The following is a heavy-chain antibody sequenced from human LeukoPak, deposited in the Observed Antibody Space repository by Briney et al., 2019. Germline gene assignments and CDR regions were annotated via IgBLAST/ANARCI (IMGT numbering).Heavy chain of an antibody. Sequence: PGGSLRLSCETSGFTFVDYYMTWFRQTPGKGLEFISYISPSGTDITYADSVKGRFTISRDNAKNSLYLQMNSLRAEDAAVYYCARRKQLIDYGMDVWGQGTTVTVSS. J-gene: IGHJ6*02. D-gene: IGHD6-13*01. CDR1: GFTFVDYY. CDR3: ARRKQLIDYGMDV. CDR2: ISPSGTDI. V-gene: IGHV3-11*01.